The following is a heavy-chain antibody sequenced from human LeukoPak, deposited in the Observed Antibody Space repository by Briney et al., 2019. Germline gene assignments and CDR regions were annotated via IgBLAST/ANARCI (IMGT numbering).Heavy chain of an antibody. J-gene: IGHJ3*02. Sequence: PSETLSLTCTVSGGSISSGRYYWSWIRQPAGKGLEWIGRIYTSGSTNYNPSLKSRITISVDTSKNQFSLKLSSVTAADTAVYYCAAVLLWFGAPKSGAFDIWGQGTMVTVSS. V-gene: IGHV4-61*02. D-gene: IGHD3-10*01. CDR3: AAVLLWFGAPKSGAFDI. CDR2: IYTSGST. CDR1: GGSISSGRYY.